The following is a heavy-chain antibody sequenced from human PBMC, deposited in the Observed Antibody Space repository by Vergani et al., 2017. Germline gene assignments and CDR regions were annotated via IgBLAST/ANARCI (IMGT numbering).Heavy chain of an antibody. Sequence: QLQLQESGPGLVKPSATLSLTCSVSGAYIRSSNYYWGWIRQPPGKGLEWIAGIYYSGSTYYNQSLKSRVTISVDTSKNQFSLQLSSVTAADTAVYFCARHSTVEWLVKLGWIDPWGQGILVTVSS. V-gene: IGHV4-39*01. D-gene: IGHD6-19*01. J-gene: IGHJ5*02. CDR1: GAYIRSSNYY. CDR3: ARHSTVEWLVKLGWIDP. CDR2: IYYSGST.